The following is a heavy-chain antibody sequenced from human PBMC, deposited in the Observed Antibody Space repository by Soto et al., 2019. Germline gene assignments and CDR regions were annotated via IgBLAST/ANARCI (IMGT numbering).Heavy chain of an antibody. J-gene: IGHJ6*02. V-gene: IGHV3-30*18. CDR2: ISYDGSNK. CDR1: GFTFSSYG. D-gene: IGHD1-26*01. Sequence: QVQLVESGGGVVQPGRSLRLSCAASGFTFSSYGMHWVRQAPGKGLEWVAVISYDGSNKYYPDSVKGRFTISRDNSKNTLYLQMNSLRAEDTAVYYCAKDVVVGATTGLGDYYYYYGMDVWGQGTTVTVSS. CDR3: AKDVVVGATTGLGDYYYYYGMDV.